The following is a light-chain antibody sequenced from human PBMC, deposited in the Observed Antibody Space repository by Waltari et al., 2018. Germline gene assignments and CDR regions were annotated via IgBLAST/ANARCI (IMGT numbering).Light chain of an antibody. V-gene: IGLV2-14*03. Sequence: QSALTQPASVSGSPGQSITISCTGTSGDVGGYNFVFWYQQHPGKAPKLMIYDVSNRPSGVSNRFSGSKSGNTASLTISGLQAEDEADYYCNSYTSSSALVFGGGTKLTVL. CDR1: SGDVGGYNF. CDR3: NSYTSSSALV. CDR2: DVS. J-gene: IGLJ3*02.